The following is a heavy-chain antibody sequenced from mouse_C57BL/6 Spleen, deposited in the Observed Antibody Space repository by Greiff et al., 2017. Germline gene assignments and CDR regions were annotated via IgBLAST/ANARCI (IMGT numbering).Heavy chain of an antibody. J-gene: IGHJ2*01. CDR1: GYTFTSYW. CDR3: ARWGGTYFDY. CDR2: IDPSDSYT. Sequence: QVQLQQPGAELVMPGASVKLSCKASGYTFTSYWMHWVKQRPGQGLEWIGEIDPSDSYTNYNQKFKGKSTLTVDKSSSTAYMQLSSLTSEDSAVYDCARWGGTYFDYWGQGTTLTVSS. V-gene: IGHV1-69*01. D-gene: IGHD4-1*01.